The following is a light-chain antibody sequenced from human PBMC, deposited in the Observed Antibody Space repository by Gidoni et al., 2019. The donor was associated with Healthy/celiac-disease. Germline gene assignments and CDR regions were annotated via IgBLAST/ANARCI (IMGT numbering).Light chain of an antibody. Sequence: QSVLTQPPSVSGAPRQRATISCTGSSSNIGAGSRAHWYQHLPGTAHKLLIYGNSNRPSGVPDRFSGSKSGTSACLAITGLQAEDEADYYCQSDDSSLNVVFGGGTKLTVL. CDR1: SSNIGAGSR. J-gene: IGLJ2*01. CDR2: GNS. V-gene: IGLV1-40*01. CDR3: QSDDSSLNVV.